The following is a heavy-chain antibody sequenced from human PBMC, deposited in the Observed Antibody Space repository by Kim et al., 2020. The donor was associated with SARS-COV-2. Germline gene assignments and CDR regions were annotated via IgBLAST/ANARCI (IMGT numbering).Heavy chain of an antibody. CDR1: GGSIGSSY. CDR2: IDYSGSN. V-gene: IGHV4-59*01. J-gene: IGHJ4*02. Sequence: SETLSLTCTVSGGSIGSSYWSWIRQPPGKGLEYIGDIDYSGSNDYNPSLKSRVTLSVDTSKNHLSLMLTSVTPADTAIYYCSRGAPIIVDWGQGTLVTVS. D-gene: IGHD2-15*01. CDR3: SRGAPIIVD.